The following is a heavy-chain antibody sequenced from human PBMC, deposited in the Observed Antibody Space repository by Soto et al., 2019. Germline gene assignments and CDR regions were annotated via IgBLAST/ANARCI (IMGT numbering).Heavy chain of an antibody. CDR2: IYYSGST. V-gene: IGHV4-31*03. CDR3: ARVLEPYRLRGPYFDY. D-gene: IGHD2-2*01. J-gene: IGHJ4*02. CDR1: GGSISSGGYY. Sequence: QVQLQESGPGLVKPSQTLSLTCTVSGGSISSGGYYWSWIRQHPGKGLEWIGYIYYSGSTYYNPSLKSRVTILVDTSKNQFSLKLSSVTAADTAVYYCARVLEPYRLRGPYFDYWGQGTLVTVSS.